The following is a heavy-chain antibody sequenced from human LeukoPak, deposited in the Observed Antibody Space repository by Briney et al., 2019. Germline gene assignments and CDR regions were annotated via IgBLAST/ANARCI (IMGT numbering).Heavy chain of an antibody. J-gene: IGHJ5*01. CDR3: AKGRIVTSDNWFDS. CDR1: GFTFSRYT. D-gene: IGHD2/OR15-2a*01. V-gene: IGHV3-23*01. Sequence: QPEGSLRLSCAASGFTFSRYTMHWVRQAPGKGLEWVSAISGSGDFTYQAHSVKGRFTISRDNSNSTLYLQMQSLRAEDTALYYCAKGRIVTSDNWFDSWGQGTPVTVSS. CDR2: ISGSGDFT.